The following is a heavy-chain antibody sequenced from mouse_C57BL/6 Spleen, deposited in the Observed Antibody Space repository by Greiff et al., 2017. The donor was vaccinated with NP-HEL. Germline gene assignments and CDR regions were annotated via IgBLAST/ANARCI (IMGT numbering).Heavy chain of an antibody. CDR1: GYTFTSYW. J-gene: IGHJ2*01. D-gene: IGHD1-1*01. CDR2: IDPSDSYT. V-gene: IGHV1-69*01. Sequence: VQLQQPGAELVMPGASVKLSCKASGYTFTSYWMHWVKQRPGQGLEWIGEIDPSDSYTNYNQKFKGKSTLTVDKSSSTAYMQLSSLTSEDSAVYYCARPYGSSPFDYWGQGTTLTVSS. CDR3: ARPYGSSPFDY.